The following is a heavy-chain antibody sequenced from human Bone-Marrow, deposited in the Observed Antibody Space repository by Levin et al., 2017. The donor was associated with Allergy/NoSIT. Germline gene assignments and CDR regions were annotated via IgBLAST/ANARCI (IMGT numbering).Heavy chain of an antibody. V-gene: IGHV3-66*01. J-gene: IGHJ6*02. CDR2: IYSGGST. CDR1: GFSVSSKD. Sequence: ETLSLTCAASGFSVSSKDMSWVRQAPGKGLEWVSVIYSGGSTYYADSVKGRFTISRDNSKNTLYLQMSSLRAEDTAVYYCATLRNRGMDVWGQGTTVTVSS. D-gene: IGHD4-17*01. CDR3: ATLRNRGMDV.